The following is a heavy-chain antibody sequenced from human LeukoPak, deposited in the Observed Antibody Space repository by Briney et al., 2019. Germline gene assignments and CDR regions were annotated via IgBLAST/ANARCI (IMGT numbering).Heavy chain of an antibody. CDR1: GFTFSNYA. J-gene: IGHJ4*02. D-gene: IGHD3-3*01. CDR2: ISGSGDST. CDR3: ASYYDFWSGYYTYYSDY. V-gene: IGHV3-23*01. Sequence: GGSLRLSCAASGFTFSNYAMSWVRQAPGKGLEWVSDISGSGDSTNYADSVKGRFTISRDNSKNTLYLQMNSLRAEDTAVYYCASYYDFWSGYYTYYSDYWGQGTLVTVSS.